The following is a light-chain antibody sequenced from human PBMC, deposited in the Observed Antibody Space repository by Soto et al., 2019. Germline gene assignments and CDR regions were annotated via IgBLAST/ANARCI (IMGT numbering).Light chain of an antibody. CDR3: LQHNEYPRT. CDR1: QDIRNG. Sequence: DIQMTQSPPAMSASVGDGVTITCRASQDIRNGLAWFQQKPGQVPKRLIYAASSLQGGVPSRFSAYGSGTEFTRTISSLQPEDFATYYCLQHNEYPRTSGQGTKVEF. V-gene: IGKV1-17*03. CDR2: AAS. J-gene: IGKJ1*01.